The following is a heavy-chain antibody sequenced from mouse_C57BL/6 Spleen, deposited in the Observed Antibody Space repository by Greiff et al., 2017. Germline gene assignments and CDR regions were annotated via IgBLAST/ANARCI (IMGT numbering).Heavy chain of an antibody. CDR1: GYTFTSYW. Sequence: QVQLKQSGAELVMPGASVKLSCKASGYTFTSYWMHWVKQRPGQGLEWIGEIDPSDSYTNYNQKFKGKSTLTVDKSSSTAYMQLSSLTSEDSAVYYCARDGYWGQGTTLTVSS. CDR3: ARDGY. CDR2: IDPSDSYT. V-gene: IGHV1-69*01. J-gene: IGHJ2*01.